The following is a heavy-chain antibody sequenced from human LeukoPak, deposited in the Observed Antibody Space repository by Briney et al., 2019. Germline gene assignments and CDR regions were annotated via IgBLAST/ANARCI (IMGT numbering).Heavy chain of an antibody. CDR2: ISSSISYI. V-gene: IGHV3-21*01. CDR1: VFTFSSYS. CDR3: ARDPGPKGY. J-gene: IGHJ4*02. Sequence: GRTLRLSCAASVFTFSSYSMNWVRQAPGKGLEWVSSISSSISYIYYAASVKGRFTIPRANAKNSPTLHMNSLRAPDPPRNSRARDPGPKGYWGQGSLVTVSS.